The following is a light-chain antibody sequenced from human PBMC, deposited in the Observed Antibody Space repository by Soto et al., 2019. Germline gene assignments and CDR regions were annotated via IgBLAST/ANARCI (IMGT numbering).Light chain of an antibody. CDR3: AAWDDSLNGYV. CDR2: TNK. Sequence: QSVLTQPPSASGTPGQRVTISCSGSSSNIGSNPVNWYQQLPGAAPKVLIYTNKQRPSGVPDRFSGSKSGTSASLAISGLQSEDEADYYCAAWDDSLNGYVFGTGTKVTVL. J-gene: IGLJ1*01. CDR1: SSNIGSNP. V-gene: IGLV1-44*01.